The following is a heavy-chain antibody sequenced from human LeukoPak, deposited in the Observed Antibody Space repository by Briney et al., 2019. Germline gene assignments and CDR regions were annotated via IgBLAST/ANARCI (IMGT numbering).Heavy chain of an antibody. CDR2: IYYSGST. V-gene: IGHV4-59*01. CDR1: GGSISGYS. J-gene: IGHJ4*02. D-gene: IGHD5-12*01. CDR3: ARADIVATTSFDY. Sequence: PSETLSLTCTVSGGSISGYSWSWIRQSPGKGLEWIGYIYYSGSTNYNPSLKSRVTISVDTSKNQFSLKLSSVTAADTAVYYCARADIVATTSFDYWGQGTLVTVSS.